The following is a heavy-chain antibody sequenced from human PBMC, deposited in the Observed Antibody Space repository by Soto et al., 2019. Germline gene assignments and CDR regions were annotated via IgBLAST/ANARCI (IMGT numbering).Heavy chain of an antibody. CDR3: ARDGSTGTSNYPYAMDF. V-gene: IGHV3-11*04. CDR1: GFTFSDFY. J-gene: IGHJ6*02. D-gene: IGHD1-7*01. Sequence: GSLRLSCATSGFTFSDFYMSWVRQAPGKGPEWVSYISDDGYTIYYADSVKDRFTISRDNAKNSLYLQMDSLRAEDTAVYYCARDGSTGTSNYPYAMDFWCRGISVSVS. CDR2: ISDDGYTI.